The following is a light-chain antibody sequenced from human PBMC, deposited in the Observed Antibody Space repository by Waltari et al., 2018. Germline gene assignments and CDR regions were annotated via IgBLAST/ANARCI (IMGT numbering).Light chain of an antibody. J-gene: IGLJ1*01. CDR1: SSTIGAGND. Sequence: QSVLTQPPSESAAPRQRVTIPCTGRSSTIGAGNDVHRYQQLPGPAPKLLIYGNSNRPSGVPDRFSGSKSGTSASLAITGLQAEDEADYYCQSYDSSLSGYVFGTGTKVTVL. CDR2: GNS. V-gene: IGLV1-40*01. CDR3: QSYDSSLSGYV.